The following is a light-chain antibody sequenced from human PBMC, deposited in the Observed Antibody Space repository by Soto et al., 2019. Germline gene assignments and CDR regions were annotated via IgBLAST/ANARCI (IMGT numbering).Light chain of an antibody. CDR3: GTWDSSLSTGI. Sequence: QSVLTQPPSVSAAPGQKVTISSSGSSSNIGESYVSWYQHLPGTAPKLLIYDNNKRPSGIPDRFSGSSSGTSATLGITGLQTGDEADYYCGTWDSSLSTGIFGGGTKLTVL. J-gene: IGLJ2*01. CDR1: SSNIGESY. CDR2: DNN. V-gene: IGLV1-51*01.